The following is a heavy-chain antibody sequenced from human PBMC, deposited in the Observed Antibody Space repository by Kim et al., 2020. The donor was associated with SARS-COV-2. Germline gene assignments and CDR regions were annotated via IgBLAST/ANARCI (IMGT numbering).Heavy chain of an antibody. J-gene: IGHJ4*02. CDR2: IYYSGST. V-gene: IGHV4-39*01. CDR1: GGSISSSSYY. D-gene: IGHD3-22*01. CDR3: ASEGDYYDSSGYYSSFDY. Sequence: SETLSLTCTVSGGSISSSSYYWGWIRQPPGKGLEWIGSIYYSGSTYYNPSLKSRVTISVDTPKNQFSLKLSSVTAADTAVYYCASEGDYYDSSGYYSSFDYWGQGTLVTVSS.